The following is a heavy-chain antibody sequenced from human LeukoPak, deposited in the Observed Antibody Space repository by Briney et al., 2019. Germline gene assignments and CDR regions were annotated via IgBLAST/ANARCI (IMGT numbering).Heavy chain of an antibody. V-gene: IGHV6-1*01. J-gene: IGHJ5*02. CDR1: GDSVSNNSVA. CDR3: ARDMDYYGSGSYYNSRWFDP. D-gene: IGHD3-10*01. CDR2: TYYRSKWYN. Sequence: SQTLSLTCAISGDSVSNNSVAWNWIRHSPSRGLEWLGRTYYRSKWYNDYAVSVKSRITINPETAKNQFSLQLSSVTPEDTAVYYCARDMDYYGSGSYYNSRWFDPWGQGTLVTVSS.